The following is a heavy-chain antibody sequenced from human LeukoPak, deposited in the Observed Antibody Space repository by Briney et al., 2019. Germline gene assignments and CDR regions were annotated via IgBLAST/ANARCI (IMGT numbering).Heavy chain of an antibody. V-gene: IGHV3-23*01. D-gene: IGHD3-16*02. Sequence: GGSLRLSCAASGFSFSIYAMSWVRQAPGKGLEWVSAISGSGGTTYYADSVNGRFTVSRDNSMSTLYLQTNSMTDETRAVHYCARGQRGVMIRFGGVIVFDYWAREPWSPSPQ. CDR3: ARGQRGVMIRFGGVIVFDY. CDR2: ISGSGGTT. CDR1: GFSFSIYA. J-gene: IGHJ4*02.